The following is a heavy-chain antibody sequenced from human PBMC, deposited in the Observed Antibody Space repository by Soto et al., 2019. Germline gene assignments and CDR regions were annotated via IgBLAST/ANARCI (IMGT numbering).Heavy chain of an antibody. CDR2: DIPIFATS. J-gene: IGHJ4*02. CDR3: ASPGHTGH. V-gene: IGHV1-69*01. D-gene: IGHD1-1*01. Sequence: QVQLVQSGAEVKKLGSSVKVSCTASGGSLRNSVISWVRQAPAQRLEWMGGDIPIFATSNYAQKFQGRVTLPAYEATSTAYMDLSRRSPDATAVYYCASPGHTGHWGPGTLVIGSS. CDR1: GGSLRNSV.